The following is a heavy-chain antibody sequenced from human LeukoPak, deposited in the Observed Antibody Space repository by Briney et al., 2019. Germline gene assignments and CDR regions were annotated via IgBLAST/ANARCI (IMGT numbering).Heavy chain of an antibody. CDR3: AREGPVRVVPAAIDY. V-gene: IGHV3-21*01. D-gene: IGHD2-2*01. Sequence: AGGSLRLSCAASGFTFSSYSMNWVRQAPGKGLEWVSSISSSSSYIYYADSVKGRFTISRDNAKNSLYLQMNSRRAEDTAVYYCAREGPVRVVPAAIDYWGQGTLVTVSS. J-gene: IGHJ4*02. CDR2: ISSSSSYI. CDR1: GFTFSSYS.